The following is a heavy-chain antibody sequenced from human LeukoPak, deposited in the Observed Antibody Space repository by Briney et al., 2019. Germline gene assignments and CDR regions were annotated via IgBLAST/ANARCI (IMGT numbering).Heavy chain of an antibody. D-gene: IGHD6-19*01. Sequence: PSETLSLTCTVSGGSIGSYYWSWIRQPPGKGLEWIGYIYYSGSTNYNPSLKSRVTISVDTSKNQFSLKLSSVTAADTAVYYCAKGSGWFDYWGQGTLVTVSS. V-gene: IGHV4-59*01. CDR2: IYYSGST. CDR3: AKGSGWFDY. J-gene: IGHJ4*02. CDR1: GGSIGSYY.